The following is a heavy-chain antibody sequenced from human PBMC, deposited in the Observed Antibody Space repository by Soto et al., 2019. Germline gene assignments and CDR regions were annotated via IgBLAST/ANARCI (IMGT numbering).Heavy chain of an antibody. Sequence: ASVKVSCKASGYTFTNYGINWMRQVPGQGREWMGWISAYNGNTNYAQRFQGRVSMTTDTPTNTGYMELTGLSSSERPVYNCARAGGVGVGNTSYWGQGTLVTVSS. CDR1: GYTFTNYG. CDR3: ARAGGVGVGNTSY. V-gene: IGHV1-18*01. CDR2: ISAYNGNT. J-gene: IGHJ4*02. D-gene: IGHD1-26*01.